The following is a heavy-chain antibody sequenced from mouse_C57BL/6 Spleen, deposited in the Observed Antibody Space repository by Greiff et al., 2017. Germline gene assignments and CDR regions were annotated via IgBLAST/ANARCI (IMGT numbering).Heavy chain of an antibody. V-gene: IGHV1-18*01. CDR2: INPNNGGT. D-gene: IGHD2-5*01. CDR3: ARNLHYSNSRSFAY. CDR1: GYTFTDYN. Sequence: EVQLQQSGPELVKPGASVKIPCKASGYTFTDYNMDWVKQSHGKSLEWIGDINPNNGGTIYNQKFKGKATLTVDKSSSTAYMELRSLTSEDTAVYYCARNLHYSNSRSFAYWGQGTLVTVSA. J-gene: IGHJ3*01.